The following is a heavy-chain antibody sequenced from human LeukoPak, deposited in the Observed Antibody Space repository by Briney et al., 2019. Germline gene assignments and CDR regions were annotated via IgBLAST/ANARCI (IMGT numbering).Heavy chain of an antibody. Sequence: GGSLRLSCAASGFTFSSYEMNWVRQAPGKGLDRVSCISSSGSTIYYADSVKGRFTISRDNAKNSLYLQMNSLRAEDTAVYYCAREAVLRYFDWLDYWGQGTLVTVSS. CDR1: GFTFSSYE. J-gene: IGHJ4*02. D-gene: IGHD3-9*01. CDR3: AREAVLRYFDWLDY. V-gene: IGHV3-48*03. CDR2: ISSSGSTI.